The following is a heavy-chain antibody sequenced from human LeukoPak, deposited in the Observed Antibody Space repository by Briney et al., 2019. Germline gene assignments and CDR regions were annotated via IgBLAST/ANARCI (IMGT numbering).Heavy chain of an antibody. J-gene: IGHJ3*02. V-gene: IGHV4-34*01. CDR3: ARGVLRKTAFDI. CDR1: GGSFSGYC. Sequence: PSETLSLTCAVYGGSFSGYCCSWIRQPPGKGLEWIGEINHSGSTNYNPSLKSRVTISVDTSKNQFSLKLTSVTAADTAVYYCARGVLRKTAFDIWGQGTMVTVSS. CDR2: INHSGST. D-gene: IGHD2-15*01.